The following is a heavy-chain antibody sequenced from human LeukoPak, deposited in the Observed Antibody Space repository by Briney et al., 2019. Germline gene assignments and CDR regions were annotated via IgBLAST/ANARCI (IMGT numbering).Heavy chain of an antibody. V-gene: IGHV4-34*01. CDR1: GGSFSGYY. J-gene: IGHJ6*04. CDR3: AREGVELRLKKDYYGMDV. CDR2: INHSGST. Sequence: SETLSLTCAVYGGSFSGYYWSWIRQPPGKGLEWIGEINHSGSTNYSPSLKSRVTISVDTSKNQFSLKLSSVTAADTAVYYCAREGVELRLKKDYYGMDVWGKGTTVTVSS. D-gene: IGHD1-26*01.